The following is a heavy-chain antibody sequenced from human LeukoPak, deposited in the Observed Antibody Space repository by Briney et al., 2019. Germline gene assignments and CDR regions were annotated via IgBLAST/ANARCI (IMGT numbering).Heavy chain of an antibody. CDR2: IFYTGNT. J-gene: IGHJ4*02. V-gene: IGHV4-39*01. CDR1: VGSISSSNYY. D-gene: IGHD3-3*01. CDR3: ASLGPYYDFWSGYLPIDY. Sequence: SETLTLTCSVSVGSISSSNYYWRWIRQPPGKGLEWIGSIFYTGNTYDNPSLKSRVIMSVDTSKNQFSLKLSSVTAADTAMYYCASLGPYYDFWSGYLPIDYWGQGTLVTVSS.